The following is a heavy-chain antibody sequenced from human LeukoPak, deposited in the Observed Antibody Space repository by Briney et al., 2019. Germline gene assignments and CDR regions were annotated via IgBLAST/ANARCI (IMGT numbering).Heavy chain of an antibody. CDR2: IYYTGST. CDR3: ARDGRGYSSGWWRY. CDR1: GGSVSNSLYY. D-gene: IGHD6-19*01. Sequence: SETLSLTCTVSGGSVSNSLYYWGWVRQPPGKGLEWIGSIYYTGSTYYSPSLESRVTMSVDTSNNQFSLKLSSVTAADTAVYYCARDGRGYSSGWWRYWGQGTLVTVSS. V-gene: IGHV4-39*07. J-gene: IGHJ4*02.